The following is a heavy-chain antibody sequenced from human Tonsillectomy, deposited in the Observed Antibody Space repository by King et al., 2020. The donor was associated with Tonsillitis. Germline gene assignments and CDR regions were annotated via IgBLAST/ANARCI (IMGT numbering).Heavy chain of an antibody. CDR3: ARVAAAPGSWFDP. J-gene: IGHJ5*02. V-gene: IGHV1-69*01. Sequence: VQLVESGAEVKKPGSSVKVSCKASGGTFSSYTINWVRQAPGQGLEWMGGIIPIFDTAHYDLKFQGRVIITADESTSTAYMELSSLRSDDTAVYYCARVAAAPGSWFDPWGQGTPVIVSS. D-gene: IGHD6-13*01. CDR2: IIPIFDTA. CDR1: GGTFSSYT.